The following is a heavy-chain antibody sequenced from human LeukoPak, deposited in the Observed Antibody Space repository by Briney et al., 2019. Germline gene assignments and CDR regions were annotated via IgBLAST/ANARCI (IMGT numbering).Heavy chain of an antibody. CDR1: GFTFSSYG. D-gene: IGHD6-19*01. CDR3: ARVRRYSSGWYVYFDY. V-gene: IGHV3-33*01. CDR2: IWYDGSNK. J-gene: IGHJ4*02. Sequence: GSLRLSCAASGFTFSSYGMHWVRQAPGKGLEWVAVIWYDGSNKYYADSVKGRFTISRDNSKNTLYLQMNSLRAEDTAVYYCARVRRYSSGWYVYFDYWGQGTLVTVSS.